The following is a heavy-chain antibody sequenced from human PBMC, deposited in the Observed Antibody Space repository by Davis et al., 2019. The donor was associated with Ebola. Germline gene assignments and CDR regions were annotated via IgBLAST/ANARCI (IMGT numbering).Heavy chain of an antibody. D-gene: IGHD3-10*01. CDR1: GFTVSSNY. CDR2: ISSSGSYI. J-gene: IGHJ3*02. Sequence: GESLKISCAASGFTVSSNYMSWVRQAPGKGLEWVSSISSSGSYIYYADSMKGRFTISRDNAKNSLFLQMNSLRAEDPAVYYCARVEKWFGESHIWGQGTMVTVSS. V-gene: IGHV3-21*04. CDR3: ARVEKWFGESHI.